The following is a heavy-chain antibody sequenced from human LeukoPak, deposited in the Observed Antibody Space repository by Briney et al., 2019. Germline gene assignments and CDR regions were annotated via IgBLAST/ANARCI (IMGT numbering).Heavy chain of an antibody. CDR1: GFTFSSYA. V-gene: IGHV3-30*04. D-gene: IGHD2-2*01. Sequence: GGSLRLSCAAYGFTFSSYAMEWVRPAPGKGLEWVAVILYDGSNKSYADSGRGRFTISRDNSKNTLYLQMNSRRAEETAVDYCAREDMGVVRAAMVGSLDYWGQGTLVTVSS. J-gene: IGHJ4*02. CDR3: AREDMGVVRAAMVGSLDY. CDR2: ILYDGSNK.